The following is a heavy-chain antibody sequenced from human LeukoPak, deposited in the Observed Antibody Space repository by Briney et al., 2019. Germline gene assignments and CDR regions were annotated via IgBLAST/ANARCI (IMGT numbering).Heavy chain of an antibody. D-gene: IGHD3-9*01. CDR3: ARGAHYYDILTGYPRPQYYFDY. Sequence: SETLSLTCAVYGGSFRGYYWSWIRQPPGKRLEWIGEINHSGSTNYNPSLKSRVTISVDTSKNQFSLKLSSVTAADTAVYYCARGAHYYDILTGYPRPQYYFDYWGQGTLVTVSS. CDR1: GGSFRGYY. V-gene: IGHV4-34*01. CDR2: INHSGST. J-gene: IGHJ4*02.